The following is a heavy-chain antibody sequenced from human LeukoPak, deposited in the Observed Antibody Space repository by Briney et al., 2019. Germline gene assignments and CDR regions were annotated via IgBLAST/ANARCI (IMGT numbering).Heavy chain of an antibody. V-gene: IGHV4-59*01. CDR3: ARDRELGS. CDR1: GDSISIYY. CDR2: IYNSVNT. Sequence: KASETLSLTCTVSGDSISIYYWNWIRQPPGKGLEWIGYIYNSVNTNYNPSLKSRVTISVDTSKNQFSLKLTSVTAADTAVYYCARDRELGSWGRGTLVTVSS. J-gene: IGHJ5*02. D-gene: IGHD3-10*01.